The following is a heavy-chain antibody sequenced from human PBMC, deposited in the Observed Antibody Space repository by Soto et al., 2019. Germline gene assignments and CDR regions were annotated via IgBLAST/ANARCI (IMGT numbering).Heavy chain of an antibody. V-gene: IGHV3-48*02. CDR1: GFVFSSYT. Sequence: EVQLVESGGGLVQPGGSLRLSCVASGFVFSSYTMNWVRQAPGKGLEWLSYISGSGNTEYYADSVKGRFTISRDNAKNSVYLKMNSRRDEDTAVYFCLRDKHYAFDIWGQGTVFSVFS. CDR3: LRDKHYAFDI. J-gene: IGHJ3*02. CDR2: ISGSGNTE.